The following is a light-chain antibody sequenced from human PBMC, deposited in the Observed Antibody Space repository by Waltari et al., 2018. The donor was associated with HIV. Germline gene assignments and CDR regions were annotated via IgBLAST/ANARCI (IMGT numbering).Light chain of an antibody. V-gene: IGLV2-23*02. CDR1: SSAVGSYKP. CDR3: SSYAGSSTFVI. CDR2: EVS. Sequence: QSALTQPASVSGSPVQSITISCTGTSSAVGSYKPVSRYQQHPGKAPRLIIYEVSKRPSGVSNRYSASKSGKTASLTVSGLRAEDEADYYCSSYAGSSTFVIFGGGTKLTVL. J-gene: IGLJ2*01.